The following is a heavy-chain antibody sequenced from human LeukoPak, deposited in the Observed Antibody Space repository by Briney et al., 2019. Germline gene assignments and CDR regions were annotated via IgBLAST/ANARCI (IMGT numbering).Heavy chain of an antibody. D-gene: IGHD2-2*01. CDR3: ARHLSSITSCPNY. CDR2: IYYSGST. Sequence: SETLSLTCTVSGGSISSGGYYWSWIRQHPGKGLEWIGYIYYSGSTYYNPSLKSRVTISVDTSKNQFSLKLSSVTAADTAVYYCARHLSSITSCPNYWGPGTLVTVSS. J-gene: IGHJ4*02. CDR1: GGSISSGGYY. V-gene: IGHV4-31*03.